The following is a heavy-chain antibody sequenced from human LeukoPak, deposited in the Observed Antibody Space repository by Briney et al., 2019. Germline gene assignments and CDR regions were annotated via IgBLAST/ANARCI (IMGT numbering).Heavy chain of an antibody. V-gene: IGHV4-61*08. CDR1: GGSISSGGYY. J-gene: IGHJ4*02. Sequence: SETLSLTCTVSGGSISSGGYYWSWLRQPPGKGLEWIGHIYNSASTNYNPSLKSRVTISVDTSTNQFSLKLSSVTAADTAVYYCARHGRGSYRDLGYWGQGTLVTVSS. CDR3: ARHGRGSYRDLGY. D-gene: IGHD1-26*01. CDR2: IYNSAST.